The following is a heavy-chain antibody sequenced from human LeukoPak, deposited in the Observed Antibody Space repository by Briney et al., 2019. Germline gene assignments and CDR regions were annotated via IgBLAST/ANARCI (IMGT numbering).Heavy chain of an antibody. CDR1: GGSISSYY. Sequence: SETLSLTCTVSGGSISSYYWTWIRQPAGKGLEWIGRISTSGNTNYTPSLKSRVTMSVDTSRNQFSLKLTSVTAADAAVYYCARGEGNYFGYWGQGALVTVSS. V-gene: IGHV4-4*07. J-gene: IGHJ4*02. CDR3: ARGEGNYFGY. CDR2: ISTSGNT.